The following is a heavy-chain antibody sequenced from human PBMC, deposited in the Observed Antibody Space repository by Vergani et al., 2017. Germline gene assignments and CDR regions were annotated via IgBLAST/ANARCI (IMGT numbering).Heavy chain of an antibody. V-gene: IGHV1-46*03. CDR2: INPSGGST. CDR1: GYTFTSYY. D-gene: IGHD4-17*01. CDR3: ARGDYAKGCYYYYYGMDV. Sequence: QVQLVQSGAEVKKPGASVKVSCKASGYTFTSYYMHWVRQAPGQGLEWMGIINPSGGSTSYAQKFQGRVTMTRDTSTSTVFMELSSLRSEDTAVYYCARGDYAKGCYYYYYGMDVWGQGTTVTVSS. J-gene: IGHJ6*02.